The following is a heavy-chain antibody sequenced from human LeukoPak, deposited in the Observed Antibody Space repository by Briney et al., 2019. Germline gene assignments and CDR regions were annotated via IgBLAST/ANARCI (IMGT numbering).Heavy chain of an antibody. D-gene: IGHD4-23*01. J-gene: IGHJ4*02. V-gene: IGHV3-23*01. CDR3: AKVSGNPHYYFDS. Sequence: AGSLILCFAVSSFTLSSSTMSWARQTPAKGMESTSAISGSCRNTYYANSVKCRVTISRDNSKNTSFLPMHILQNHAMTVYYCAKVSGNPHYYFDSWGQGSLVTVSS. CDR1: SFTLSSST. CDR2: ISGSCRNT.